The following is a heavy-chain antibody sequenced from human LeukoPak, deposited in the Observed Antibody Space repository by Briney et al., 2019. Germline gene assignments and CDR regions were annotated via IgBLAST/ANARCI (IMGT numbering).Heavy chain of an antibody. Sequence: ASVKVSCKASGYTFTSYDINWVRQAPGQGLEWVGWINPNSGGTNYAQKFQGRVTMTRDTSISTAYMELSSLRSDDTAVYYCARALTLYSGSYYPQDVWGKGTTVTVSS. CDR2: INPNSGGT. V-gene: IGHV1-2*02. CDR3: ARALTLYSGSYYPQDV. CDR1: GYTFTSYD. D-gene: IGHD1-26*01. J-gene: IGHJ6*04.